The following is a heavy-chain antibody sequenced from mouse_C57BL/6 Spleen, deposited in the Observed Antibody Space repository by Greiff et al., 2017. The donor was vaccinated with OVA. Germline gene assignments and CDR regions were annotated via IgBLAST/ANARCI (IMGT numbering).Heavy chain of an antibody. CDR3: ARSPDSSGYEAWFAY. CDR2: IRNKANGYTT. V-gene: IGHV7-3*01. CDR1: GFTFTDYY. J-gene: IGHJ3*01. D-gene: IGHD3-2*02. Sequence: EVQVVESGGGLVQPGGSLSLSCAASGFTFTDYYMSWVRQPPGKALEWLGFIRNKANGYTTEYSASVKGRFTISRDNSQSILYLQMNALRAEDSATYYCARSPDSSGYEAWFAYWGQGTLVTVSA.